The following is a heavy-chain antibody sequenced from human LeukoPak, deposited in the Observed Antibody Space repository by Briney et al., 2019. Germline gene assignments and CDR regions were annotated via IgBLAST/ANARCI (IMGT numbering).Heavy chain of an antibody. CDR1: GYTFTSYY. D-gene: IGHD3-22*01. J-gene: IGHJ6*02. CDR2: INPSGGNT. Sequence: GASVKVSCKASGYTFTSYYIHWVRQAPGQGLEWMGIINPSGGNTSYAQKFQGRVTITADESISTAYMELNSLRSEDAAVYDCATLTMIVVVSNYSYGMDVWGQGTTVTVSS. CDR3: ATLTMIVVVSNYSYGMDV. V-gene: IGHV1-46*01.